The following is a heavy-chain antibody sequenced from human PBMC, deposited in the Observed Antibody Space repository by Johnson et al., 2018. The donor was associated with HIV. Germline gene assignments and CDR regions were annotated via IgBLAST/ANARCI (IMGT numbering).Heavy chain of an antibody. CDR2: ISWNSGSTI. CDR1: GFTFDDYA. J-gene: IGHJ3*02. D-gene: IGHD3-16*01. CDR3: AREGEVGRAFDI. Sequence: GFTFDDYAMHWVRQASGKGLEWVSGISWNSGSTIYYADSVKGRFTISRDNAKNSLYLQMNSLRAEDTAVYYCAREGEVGRAFDIWGQGTMVTVSS. V-gene: IGHV3-9*01.